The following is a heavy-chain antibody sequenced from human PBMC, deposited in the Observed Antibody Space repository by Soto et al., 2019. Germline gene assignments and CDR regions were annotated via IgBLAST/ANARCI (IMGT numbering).Heavy chain of an antibody. D-gene: IGHD1-20*01. CDR1: GFTFSNYW. V-gene: IGHV3-74*01. CDR2: IKGDGINR. J-gene: IGHJ3*01. Sequence: GGSLRLSCAASGFTFSNYWIHWVRQPPGKGLVWVSRIKGDGINRNYADSMRGRFTISRDNAGNTVYLQMDSLRTEDTAVYYCARGIPGHYGFDVWGQGTRVTVSS. CDR3: ARGIPGHYGFDV.